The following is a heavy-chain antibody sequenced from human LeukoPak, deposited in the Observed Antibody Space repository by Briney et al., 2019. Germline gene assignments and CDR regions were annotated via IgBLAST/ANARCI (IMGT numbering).Heavy chain of an antibody. V-gene: IGHV3-74*01. Sequence: GGSLRLSCAASGFTFSSYWIHWVRQAPGKGLVWVSRTNSDGSSTSYADSVKGRFTISRDNAKNTLYLQMNSLRADDTAVYYRARGLAYWGQGTLVTVSS. J-gene: IGHJ4*02. CDR2: TNSDGSST. CDR3: ARGLAY. CDR1: GFTFSSYW.